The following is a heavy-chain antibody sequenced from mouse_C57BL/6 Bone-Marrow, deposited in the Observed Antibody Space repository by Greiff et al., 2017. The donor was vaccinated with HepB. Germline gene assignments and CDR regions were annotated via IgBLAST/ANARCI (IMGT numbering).Heavy chain of an antibody. D-gene: IGHD4-1*01. CDR1: GYSFTGYY. CDR2: INPSTGGT. Sequence: EVQLKESGPELVKPGASVKISCKASGYSFTGYYMNWVKQSPEKSLEWIGEINPSTGGTTYNQKFKAKATLPVDKSSSTAYMQLKSLTSEDSAVYYCAREWDGGFAYWGQGTLVTVSA. CDR3: AREWDGGFAY. V-gene: IGHV1-42*01. J-gene: IGHJ3*01.